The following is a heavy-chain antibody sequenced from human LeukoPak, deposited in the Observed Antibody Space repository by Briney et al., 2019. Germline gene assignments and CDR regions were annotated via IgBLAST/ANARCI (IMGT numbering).Heavy chain of an antibody. CDR1: GASMRSETHY. D-gene: IGHD2-2*01. CDR3: ARGRRELKYAPDY. J-gene: IGHJ4*02. Sequence: TLSLTCNVSGASMRSETHYWSWLRQHPGKGPEWIAYIYYTAGAYYNPSLESRVSISLDASENQFSLKLSSVTAADTAVYYCARGRRELKYAPDYWGQGTLVTVSS. CDR2: IYYTAGA. V-gene: IGHV4-31*03.